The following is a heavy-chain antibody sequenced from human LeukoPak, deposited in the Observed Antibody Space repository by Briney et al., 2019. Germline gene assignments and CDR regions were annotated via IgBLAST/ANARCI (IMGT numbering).Heavy chain of an antibody. Sequence: GGSLRLSCAASGFTFSSYAMTWVRQAPGKGLKWVAAMSGNGDTTYYADSVRGRSTISRDNFKNTLYLEMDSLRAEDTAIYYCAKRSTQTTPSNYIYFYMDVWGKGTTVTVS. D-gene: IGHD4-11*01. V-gene: IGHV3-23*01. J-gene: IGHJ6*03. CDR2: MSGNGDTT. CDR1: GFTFSSYA. CDR3: AKRSTQTTPSNYIYFYMDV.